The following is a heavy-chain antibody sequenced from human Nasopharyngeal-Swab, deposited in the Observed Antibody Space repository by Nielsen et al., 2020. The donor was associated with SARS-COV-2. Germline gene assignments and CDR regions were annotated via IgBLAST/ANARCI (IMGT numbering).Heavy chain of an antibody. D-gene: IGHD5-18*01. CDR2: IIWNSGSI. CDR3: AKDIFPIQLWLFDD. CDR1: GFTFADYS. J-gene: IGHJ4*02. V-gene: IGHV3-9*01. Sequence: GGSLRLSCAASGFTFADYSMHWVRQAPGKGLEWVSGIIWNSGSIGYADSVKGRFTISRDNAKNSLYLQMNSLRAEDTASYYRAKDIFPIQLWLFDDWGQGTLVTVSS.